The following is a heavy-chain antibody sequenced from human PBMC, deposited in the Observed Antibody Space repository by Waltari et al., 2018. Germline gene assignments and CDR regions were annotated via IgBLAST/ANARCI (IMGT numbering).Heavy chain of an antibody. CDR3: ARRRGYTGYYYGMDV. CDR2: ISSSGSTI. Sequence: EVQLVESGGGLVQPGGSLRLSCAASGFTFSSYEMNWVRQAPGKGLEWVSYISSSGSTIYYADSVKGLFTISRDNAKNSLYLQMNSLRAEDTAVYYCARRRGYTGYYYGMDVWGQGTTVTVSS. CDR1: GFTFSSYE. V-gene: IGHV3-48*03. D-gene: IGHD5-12*01. J-gene: IGHJ6*02.